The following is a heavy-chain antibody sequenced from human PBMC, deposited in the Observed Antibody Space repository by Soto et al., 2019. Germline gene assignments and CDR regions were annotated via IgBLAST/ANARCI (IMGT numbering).Heavy chain of an antibody. D-gene: IGHD7-27*01. Sequence: VQLLESGGDLVQPGGSLRLSCVASGFILNNYAMSWVRQAPGKGLEWVSTIGGTDGDSDGVPWYEDSVKGRFTISRDSYANTLFLHMDNWIAEDSALYFCVKRGRNWGAFECWGQGTRVVVSS. CDR3: VKRGRNWGAFEC. CDR1: GFILNNYA. CDR2: IGGTDGDSDGVP. J-gene: IGHJ3*01. V-gene: IGHV3-23*01.